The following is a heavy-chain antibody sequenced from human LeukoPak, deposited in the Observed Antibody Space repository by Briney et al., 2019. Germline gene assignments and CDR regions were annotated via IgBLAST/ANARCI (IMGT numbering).Heavy chain of an antibody. CDR2: LSYNMHS. Sequence: SETLSLTCAVYGGSFSGYYWSWIRQPPGKGLEWVGFLSYNMHSDYNPSLKSRVTISVDTSKNQFSLRLSSVTAADTAIYYCARVAASGTGPDYWGQGTLVTVSS. CDR1: GGSFSGYY. CDR3: ARVAASGTGPDY. J-gene: IGHJ4*02. V-gene: IGHV4-59*01. D-gene: IGHD6-13*01.